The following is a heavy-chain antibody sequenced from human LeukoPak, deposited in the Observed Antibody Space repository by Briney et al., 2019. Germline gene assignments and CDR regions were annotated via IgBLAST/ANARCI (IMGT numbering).Heavy chain of an antibody. CDR3: ARVEDGYQSLDI. CDR2: ISTNNGEI. V-gene: IGHV1-18*01. J-gene: IGHJ3*02. CDR1: GYTFTRYG. D-gene: IGHD5-24*01. Sequence: GASVKLSCKASGYTFTRYGISWVRQAPGEGLEWMGWISTNNGEIHYAQKFQGRVTMTTDTSASTAYMEVRSLRSDDTAVYYCARVEDGYQSLDIWGQGTMVTVSS.